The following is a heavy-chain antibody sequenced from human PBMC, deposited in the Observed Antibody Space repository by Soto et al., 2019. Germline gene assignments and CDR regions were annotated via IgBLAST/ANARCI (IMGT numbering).Heavy chain of an antibody. V-gene: IGHV3-30*18. CDR1: GFTFSSYG. Sequence: QVQLVESGGGVVQPGRSLRLSCAASGFTFSSYGMHWVRQAPGKGLEWVAVISYDGSNKYYADSVKGRFTISRDNSKNTLYLQMNSLRAEDTAVYYCAKDLSRYFDWRLGGMDVWGQGTTVTVSS. CDR2: ISYDGSNK. CDR3: AKDLSRYFDWRLGGMDV. D-gene: IGHD3-9*01. J-gene: IGHJ6*02.